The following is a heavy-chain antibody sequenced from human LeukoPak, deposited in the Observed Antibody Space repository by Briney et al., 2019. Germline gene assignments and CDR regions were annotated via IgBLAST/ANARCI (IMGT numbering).Heavy chain of an antibody. CDR2: INHSGST. Sequence: LRLSCAASGFIFSDYYMSWIRQPPGKGLEWIGEINHSGSTNYNPSLKSRVTISVDTSKNQFSLKLSSVTAADTAVYYCARGDGRDGYKGRLDYWGQGTLVTVSS. CDR3: ARGDGRDGYKGRLDY. J-gene: IGHJ4*02. CDR1: GFIFSDYY. D-gene: IGHD5-24*01. V-gene: IGHV4-34*01.